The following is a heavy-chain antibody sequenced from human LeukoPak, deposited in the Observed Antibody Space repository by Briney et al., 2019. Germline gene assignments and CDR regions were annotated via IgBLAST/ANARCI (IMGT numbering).Heavy chain of an antibody. Sequence: QPGGSLRLSCAASGFTFSSYGMHWVRQAPGKGLEWVAVISYDGSNKYYADSVKGRFTISRDNSKNTLYLQMNSLRAEDTAVYYCAKDLFLEQQLPRLMDVWGKGTTVTVSS. D-gene: IGHD6-13*01. J-gene: IGHJ6*04. CDR1: GFTFSSYG. CDR3: AKDLFLEQQLPRLMDV. V-gene: IGHV3-30*18. CDR2: ISYDGSNK.